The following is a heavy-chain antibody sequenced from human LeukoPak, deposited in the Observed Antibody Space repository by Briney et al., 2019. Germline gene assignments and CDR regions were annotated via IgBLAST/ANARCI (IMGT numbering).Heavy chain of an antibody. CDR1: GFTFSSYA. J-gene: IGHJ4*02. D-gene: IGHD3-10*01. Sequence: GSLRLSCAASGFTFSSYAMHWIRQPPGQGLEWIGHIYYRGSTNYNPFLKSRVTISVDTSKNQFSLRLSSLTAADTAVYYCARANYGSGTYYDQFDYWGQGTLVTVSS. V-gene: IGHV4-59*01. CDR2: IYYRGST. CDR3: ARANYGSGTYYDQFDY.